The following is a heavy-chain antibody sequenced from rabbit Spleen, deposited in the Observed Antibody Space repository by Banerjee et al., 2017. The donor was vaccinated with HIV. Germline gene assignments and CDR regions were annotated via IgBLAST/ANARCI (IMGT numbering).Heavy chain of an antibody. J-gene: IGHJ2*01. CDR1: GVSLNDKDV. D-gene: IGHD1-1*01. V-gene: IGHV1S45*01. CDR3: ARNYVNAFDP. CDR2: INIVTGKS. Sequence: QEQLEESGGGLVKPEGSLTLTCKASGVSLNDKDVMCWVRQAPGKGLEWIACINIVTGKSVYASWAKGRFTISKTSSTTVTLQMTSLTAADTATYFCARNYVNAFDPWGPGTLVTVS.